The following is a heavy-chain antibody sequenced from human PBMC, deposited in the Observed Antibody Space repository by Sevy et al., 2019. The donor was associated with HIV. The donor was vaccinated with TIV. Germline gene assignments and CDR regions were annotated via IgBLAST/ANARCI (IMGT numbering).Heavy chain of an antibody. CDR2: IIPIFGTA. V-gene: IGHV1-69*13. CDR1: GYTFTSYG. J-gene: IGHJ6*02. CDR3: AREGAGNSNYDYYYYYGMDV. D-gene: IGHD4-4*01. Sequence: ASVKVSCKASGYTFTSYGISWVRQAPGQGLEWMGGIIPIFGTANYAQKFQGRVTITADESTSTAYMELSSLRSEDTAVYYCAREGAGNSNYDYYYYYGMDVWGQGTTVTVSS.